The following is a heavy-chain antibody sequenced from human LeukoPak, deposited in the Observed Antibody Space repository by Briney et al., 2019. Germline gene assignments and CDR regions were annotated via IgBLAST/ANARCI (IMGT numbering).Heavy chain of an antibody. Sequence: PSETLSLTCTVYGGSFSDYYWSWIRQPPGKGLEWIGENNHSGSTNYSPSLKSRVTISVDTSNNQFSLKLSSVTAADTAVYYCARGGRSYYDSSGYYYSWGQGILVTVSS. CDR1: GGSFSDYY. CDR2: NNHSGST. CDR3: ARGGRSYYDSSGYYYS. J-gene: IGHJ4*02. D-gene: IGHD3-22*01. V-gene: IGHV4-34*01.